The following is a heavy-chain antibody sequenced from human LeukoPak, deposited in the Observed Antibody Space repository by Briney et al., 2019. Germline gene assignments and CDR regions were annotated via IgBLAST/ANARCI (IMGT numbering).Heavy chain of an antibody. J-gene: IGHJ4*02. CDR1: GFTFTGYY. D-gene: IGHD4-17*01. CDR3: ARDSATVTTPYFDY. V-gene: IGHV1-2*04. CDR2: INLNSGGT. Sequence: ASVKVSCKASGFTFTGYYMHWVRQAPGQGLEWMGWINLNSGGTNYAQKFQGWVTMTRDTSISTAYMELWRLRSDDTAVYYCARDSATVTTPYFDYRGQGTLVTVSS.